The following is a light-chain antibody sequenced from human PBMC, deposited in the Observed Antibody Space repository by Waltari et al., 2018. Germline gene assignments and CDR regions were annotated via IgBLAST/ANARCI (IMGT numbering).Light chain of an antibody. CDR3: QQYGSSVMYT. Sequence: RSSHSLTKKYLAWYQQKPGQAPRLLIYGASNRAASIPDRFSGSGSGTDFSLTISGLEPEDFAVYYCQQYGSSVMYTFGQGTKLEIK. V-gene: IGKV3-20*01. CDR1: HSLTKKY. CDR2: GAS. J-gene: IGKJ2*01.